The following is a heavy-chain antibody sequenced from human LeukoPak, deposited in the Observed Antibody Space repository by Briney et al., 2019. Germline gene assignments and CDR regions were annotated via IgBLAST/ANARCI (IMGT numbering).Heavy chain of an antibody. J-gene: IGHJ6*02. CDR2: ISYDGSNK. Sequence: GKSLRLSCAASGFTFSGYPIHWVRQAPGKGLEWVAVISYDGSNKYYADSVKGRFTISRDNSKNTLYLQMNSLRAEDTAVYYCAREILDYGMDVWGQGTTVTVSS. CDR1: GFTFSGYP. CDR3: AREILDYGMDV. V-gene: IGHV3-30-3*01.